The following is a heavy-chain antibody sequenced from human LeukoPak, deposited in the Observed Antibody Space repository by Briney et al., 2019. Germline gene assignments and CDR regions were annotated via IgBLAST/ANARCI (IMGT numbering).Heavy chain of an antibody. V-gene: IGHV3-30*18. CDR3: AKDRYSYAFEYSDS. J-gene: IGHJ4*02. CDR1: GFTFSSYG. D-gene: IGHD5-18*01. Sequence: AGGSLRLSCAASGFTFSSYGMHWVRQAPGKGLDWVAVISNDGSKKYYADSVKGRFTISRDNSKNTPSLQVSSLRTEDTAVYYCAKDRYSYAFEYSDSWGQGTLVTVSS. CDR2: ISNDGSKK.